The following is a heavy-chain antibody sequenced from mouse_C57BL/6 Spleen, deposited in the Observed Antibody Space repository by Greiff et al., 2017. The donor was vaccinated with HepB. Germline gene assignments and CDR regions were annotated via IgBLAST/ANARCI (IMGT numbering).Heavy chain of an antibody. V-gene: IGHV5-6*01. CDR1: GFTFSSYG. D-gene: IGHD2-1*01. Sequence: VQLKESGGDLVKPGGSLKLSCAASGFTFSSYGMSWVRQTPDKRLEWVATISSGGSYTYYPDSVKGRFTISRDNAKNTLYLQMSSLKSEDTAMYYCARSTMVPNYFDYWGQGTTLTVSS. CDR2: ISSGGSYT. J-gene: IGHJ2*01. CDR3: ARSTMVPNYFDY.